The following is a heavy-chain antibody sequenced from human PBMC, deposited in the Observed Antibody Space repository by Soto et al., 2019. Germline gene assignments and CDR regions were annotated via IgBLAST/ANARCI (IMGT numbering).Heavy chain of an antibody. D-gene: IGHD3-22*01. J-gene: IGHJ4*02. V-gene: IGHV3-30-3*01. Sequence: GGSLRLSCAASGFTFSSYAMHWVRQAPGKGLEWVAVISYDGSNKYYADSVKGRFTISRDNSKNRLYLQMNSLRAEDTAVYYCARGAYYYDSSGYYYVPSAYFDYWGQGTLVTVSS. CDR2: ISYDGSNK. CDR1: GFTFSSYA. CDR3: ARGAYYYDSSGYYYVPSAYFDY.